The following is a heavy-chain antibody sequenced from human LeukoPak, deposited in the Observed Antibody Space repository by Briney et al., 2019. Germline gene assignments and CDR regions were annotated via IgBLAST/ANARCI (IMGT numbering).Heavy chain of an antibody. D-gene: IGHD3-16*02. J-gene: IGHJ4*02. CDR1: GFTFSNAW. Sequence: GGSLRLSCAASGFTFSNAWMSWVRQAPGKGLEWVGRIKSKTDGGTTDYAAPVKGRFTISRDDSKNTLYLQMNGLKIEDTAVYYCTTGDYVWGSYRYMDYWGQGTLVTVSS. CDR2: IKSKTDGGTT. CDR3: TTGDYVWGSYRYMDY. V-gene: IGHV3-15*01.